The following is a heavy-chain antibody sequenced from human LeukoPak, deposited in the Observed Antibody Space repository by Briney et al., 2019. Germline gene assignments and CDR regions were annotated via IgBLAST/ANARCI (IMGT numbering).Heavy chain of an antibody. D-gene: IGHD3-22*01. CDR1: GYTFTGYY. J-gene: IGHJ4*02. V-gene: IGHV1-2*02. CDR2: INPDSGGT. CDR3: ARDPSGDSSGYPFDH. Sequence: ASVKVSCKASGYTFTGYYMHWVRQAPGQGPEWMGWINPDSGGTNYAQKFQGRVTMTRDTSISTAYMELRRLRSDDTAVYYCARDPSGDSSGYPFDHWGQGTLVTVSS.